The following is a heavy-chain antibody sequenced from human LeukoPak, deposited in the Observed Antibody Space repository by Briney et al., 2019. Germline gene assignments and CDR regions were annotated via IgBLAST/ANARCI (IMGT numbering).Heavy chain of an antibody. CDR2: ISDDGSRE. D-gene: IGHD6-13*01. CDR1: GFTFSNYA. J-gene: IGHJ4*02. Sequence: PGGSLRLSCAASGFTFSNYAMHWVRQAPGKGLEWVAVISDDGSREYYGDSVKGRFTISRDNSKNTLYLQMNSLRAEDTAVYFCSRGGTSAGNSYWGQGTLVIVSS. V-gene: IGHV3-30-3*01. CDR3: SRGGTSAGNSY.